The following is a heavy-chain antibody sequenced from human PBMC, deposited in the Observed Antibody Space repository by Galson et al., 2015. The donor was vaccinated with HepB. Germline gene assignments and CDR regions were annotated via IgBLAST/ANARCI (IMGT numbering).Heavy chain of an antibody. CDR2: INSDGSST. CDR1: GFTFSSYW. V-gene: IGHV3-74*01. Sequence: SLRLSCAASGFTFSSYWMHWVRQAPGKGLVWVSRINSDGSSTSYADSVKGRFTISRDNAKNTLYLQMNSLRAEDTAVYYCARERGQQLVRGSIDYWGQGTLVTVSS. J-gene: IGHJ4*02. D-gene: IGHD6-13*01. CDR3: ARERGQQLVRGSIDY.